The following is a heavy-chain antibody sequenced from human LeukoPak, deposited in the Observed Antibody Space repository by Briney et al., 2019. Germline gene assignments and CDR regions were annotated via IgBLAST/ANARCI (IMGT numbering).Heavy chain of an antibody. Sequence: GGSLRLSCAASGFTFDRSWMSWVRQAPGKGLEWVANIKQDGSEVYYVDSVEGRFTVSRDNAKNSLSLQMNSLRGEDTAVYYCVRALGSSSSDFRGQGTLVTVSS. CDR2: IKQDGSEV. J-gene: IGHJ4*02. D-gene: IGHD6-6*01. CDR3: VRALGSSSSDF. V-gene: IGHV3-7*01. CDR1: GFTFDRSW.